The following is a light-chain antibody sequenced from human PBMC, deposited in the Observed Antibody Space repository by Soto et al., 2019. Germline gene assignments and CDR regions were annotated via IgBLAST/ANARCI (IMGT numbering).Light chain of an antibody. Sequence: EIVLTQSPGTLSLSPGERATLSCRASQSVSSSYLAWYQQKPGQARRLLIYGASSTATGIPDRFSGSGSGTDFTLTISRLEPEDVAVYYCQQYGSSRTFGQGTKVEIK. CDR1: QSVSSSY. J-gene: IGKJ1*01. CDR3: QQYGSSRT. V-gene: IGKV3-20*01. CDR2: GAS.